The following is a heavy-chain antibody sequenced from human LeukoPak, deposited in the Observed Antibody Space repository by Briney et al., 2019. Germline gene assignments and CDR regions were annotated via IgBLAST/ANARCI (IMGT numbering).Heavy chain of an antibody. CDR3: TTHESN. V-gene: IGHV3-15*01. CDR2: IKSESDGGTT. Sequence: GGSLRLSCAVPGFTLRNAWMSWVRQAPGKGLEWVGRIKSESDGGTTDYAAPVEGRFSISRDDSQDTLYLQMNGLKTEDTAVYYCTTHESNWGQGTLVTVSS. J-gene: IGHJ4*02. CDR1: GFTLRNAW.